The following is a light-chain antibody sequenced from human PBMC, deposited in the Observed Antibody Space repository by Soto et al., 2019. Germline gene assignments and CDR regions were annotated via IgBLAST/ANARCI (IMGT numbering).Light chain of an antibody. Sequence: QSVLTQPASVSGYPGQSITISCTGTSSDVGASKYVSWYQQHPGEAPKLILYEVTYRPSGVSNRLSGAKSGNTASLTVSGLRAEDEADYYCSSKTSSGTLYVFGAGTKVTVL. V-gene: IGLV2-14*01. CDR1: SSDVGASKY. J-gene: IGLJ1*01. CDR3: SSKTSSGTLYV. CDR2: EVT.